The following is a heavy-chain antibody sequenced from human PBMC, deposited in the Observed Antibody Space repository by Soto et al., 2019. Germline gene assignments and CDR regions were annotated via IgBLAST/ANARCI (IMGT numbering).Heavy chain of an antibody. CDR1: GYTFTSYY. CDR2: INPSGGYT. J-gene: IGHJ4*02. V-gene: IGHV1-46*01. Sequence: GASVKVSCKASGYTFTSYYMNWVRQAPGQGLEWLGIINPSGGYTTYAQRFLGRVTMTSDTSTSTVHMELGSLTSEDTAVYYCARSIVVVTALDYWGQGTLVTVSS. CDR3: ARSIVVVTALDY. D-gene: IGHD2-21*02.